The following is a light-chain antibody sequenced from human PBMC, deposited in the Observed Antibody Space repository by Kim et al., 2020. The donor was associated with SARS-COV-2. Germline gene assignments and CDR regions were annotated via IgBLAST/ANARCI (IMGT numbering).Light chain of an antibody. CDR1: KLGDKY. Sequence: SYELTQPPSVSVSPGQTASITCSVDKLGDKYACWYQQKPGQSPVLVIYQDSKRPSGIPERFSGSNSGNTATLTIIGTQAMDEADYYCQAWDSSTVVFGTGTKVTVL. CDR3: QAWDSSTVV. V-gene: IGLV3-1*01. CDR2: QDS. J-gene: IGLJ1*01.